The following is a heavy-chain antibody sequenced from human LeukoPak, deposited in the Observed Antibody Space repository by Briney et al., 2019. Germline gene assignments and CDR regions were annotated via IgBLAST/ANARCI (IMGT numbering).Heavy chain of an antibody. D-gene: IGHD6-19*01. CDR2: IIPIFGTA. Sequence: SVKVSCKASGGTFSRYAISWVRRAPGQGLEWMGGIIPIFGTANYAQKFQGRVTITADKSTSTAYMELSSLRSEDTAVYYCARVSSGWYRTLDYWAQGTLVTVSS. J-gene: IGHJ4*02. CDR3: ARVSSGWYRTLDY. V-gene: IGHV1-69*06. CDR1: GGTFSRYA.